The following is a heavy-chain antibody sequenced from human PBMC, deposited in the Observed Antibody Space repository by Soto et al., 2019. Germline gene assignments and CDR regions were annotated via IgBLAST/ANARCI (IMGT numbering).Heavy chain of an antibody. Sequence: QVQLVQSGTEVKKPGASVKVSCKTSGYTFTNYGINWVRQAPGQGLEWMGWISAYNGNTNYAQKLHGRVTMTTDTSTSTGDMELRSLISDDTAVYYCARGRYDSSWSSAEYFQRCGQGTLVTVSS. CDR3: ARGRYDSSWSSAEYFQR. D-gene: IGHD6-13*01. J-gene: IGHJ1*01. CDR2: ISAYNGNT. V-gene: IGHV1-18*01. CDR1: GYTFTNYG.